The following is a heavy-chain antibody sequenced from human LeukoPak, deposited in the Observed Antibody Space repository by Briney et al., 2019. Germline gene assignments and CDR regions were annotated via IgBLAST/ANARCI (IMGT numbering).Heavy chain of an antibody. CDR1: GFTFSDYY. CDR3: ARDLGPDYYDSSGFSGG. V-gene: IGHV3-11*04. D-gene: IGHD3-22*01. J-gene: IGHJ4*02. Sequence: PGGSVRLSCAASGFTFSDYYMSWIRQAPGKGLEWVSYISSSGSTIHYADSVKGRFTISRDNAKNSLYLQMNSLRAEDTAVYYCARDLGPDYYDSSGFSGGGGQGTLVTVSS. CDR2: ISSSGSTI.